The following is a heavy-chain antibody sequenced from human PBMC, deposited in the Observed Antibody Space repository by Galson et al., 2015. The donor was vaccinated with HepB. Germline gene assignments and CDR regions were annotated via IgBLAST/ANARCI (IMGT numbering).Heavy chain of an antibody. D-gene: IGHD6-19*01. Sequence: SLRLSCAASGFTFSSYAMSWVRQAPGKGLEWVSAISGSGGSTYYADSVKGRFTISRDNSKNTLYLQMNSLRAEDTAVYYCAKSGREGSGWHHYYYGMDVWGQGTTVTVSS. CDR1: GFTFSSYA. CDR3: AKSGREGSGWHHYYYGMDV. J-gene: IGHJ6*02. CDR2: ISGSGGST. V-gene: IGHV3-23*01.